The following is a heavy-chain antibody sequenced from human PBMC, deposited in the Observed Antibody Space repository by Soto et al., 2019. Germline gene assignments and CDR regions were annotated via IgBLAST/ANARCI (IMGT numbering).Heavy chain of an antibody. CDR3: ARLQAAVPHY. J-gene: IGHJ4*02. Sequence: QVQLQESGPGLVMPSETLSLTCTVSGDSISGSPYFWGWIRQPPGKRLEWIGSIFYDGYTLYTPSLKSRVPISADTSKNQFSLKLTSVAAADTAIYFCARLQAAVPHYWGQGILVTVSS. V-gene: IGHV4-39*01. D-gene: IGHD6-13*01. CDR2: IFYDGYT. CDR1: GDSISGSPYF.